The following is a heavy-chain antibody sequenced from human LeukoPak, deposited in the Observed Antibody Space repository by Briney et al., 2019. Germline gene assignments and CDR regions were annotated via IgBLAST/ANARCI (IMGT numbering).Heavy chain of an antibody. CDR1: GYIFSNFFSSYG. CDR2: ISPYNGKT. V-gene: IGHV1-18*01. J-gene: IGHJ6*02. Sequence: ASVRVSCKASGYIFSNFFSSYGITWVRQAPGQGLEWMGWISPYNGKTKFAQKFQGGVTIRADTSTSTGYMELRSLRSDDTAVYYCARGPKQQWLVYGMDVWGQGTTVTVSS. CDR3: ARGPKQQWLVYGMDV. D-gene: IGHD6-19*01.